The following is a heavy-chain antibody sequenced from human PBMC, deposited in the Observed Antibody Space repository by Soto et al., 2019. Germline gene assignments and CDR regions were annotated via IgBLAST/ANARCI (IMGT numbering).Heavy chain of an antibody. Sequence: VQALESGGGLVQPGGSLRLSCVGSGFIFSNYAMAWVRQAPGKGLEWVSGFGGSGGTYYADSVKGRYTISRDNSKNTLYLQMNSLRVEDTAVYYCAKSQSSLYYMDVWGKGTAVTVSS. V-gene: IGHV3-23*01. CDR1: GFIFSNYA. CDR3: AKSQSSLYYMDV. J-gene: IGHJ6*03. CDR2: FGGSGGT.